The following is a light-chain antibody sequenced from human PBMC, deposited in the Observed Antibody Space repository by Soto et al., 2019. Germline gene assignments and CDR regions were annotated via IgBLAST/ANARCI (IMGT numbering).Light chain of an antibody. CDR1: QGVTTN. J-gene: IGKJ4*01. Sequence: EIVLTQSPGTLSLSPGERATLSCRAGQGVTTNFAWYQQKSGQSPRLLIYGASNRATGIPDRFSGSGSGTDFTLTISSLQAEDFATYYCQQTRSYPSTFGGGT. CDR2: GAS. V-gene: IGKV3-20*01. CDR3: QQTRSYPST.